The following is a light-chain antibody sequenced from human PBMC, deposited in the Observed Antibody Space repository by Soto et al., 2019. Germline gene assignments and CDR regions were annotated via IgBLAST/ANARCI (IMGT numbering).Light chain of an antibody. J-gene: IGLJ1*01. CDR3: AAWDGSLKEDV. CDR2: EVS. V-gene: IGLV2-8*01. Sequence: QSVLTQPPSASGSPGQSVTISCTGTSSDVGGYNYVSWYQQHPGKAPKLMIYEVSKRPSGVPDRFSGSKSGNTASLTVSGLQAEDEADYYCAAWDGSLKEDVFGTGTKVTVL. CDR1: SSDVGGYNY.